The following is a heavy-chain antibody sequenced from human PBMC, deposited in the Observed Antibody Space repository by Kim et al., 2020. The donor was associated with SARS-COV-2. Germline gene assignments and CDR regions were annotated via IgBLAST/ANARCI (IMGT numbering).Heavy chain of an antibody. V-gene: IGHV3-48*02. Sequence: GGSLRLSCAVAGFTFSNYDMSWVRQAPGEGLEWVSHIGGAAGTTYYADSVKGRFTISRDNAKNSLYLQMNSLRDEDTAVYYCAVFAEGPAWGQGTLVTV. CDR1: GFTFSNYD. J-gene: IGHJ5*02. CDR3: AVFAEGPA. CDR2: IGGAAGTT.